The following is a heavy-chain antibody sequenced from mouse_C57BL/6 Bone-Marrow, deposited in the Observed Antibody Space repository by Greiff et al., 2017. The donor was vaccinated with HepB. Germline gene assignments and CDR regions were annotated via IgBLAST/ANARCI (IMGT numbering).Heavy chain of an antibody. CDR1: GFNIKDDY. V-gene: IGHV14-4*01. CDR2: IDPENGDT. J-gene: IGHJ2*01. Sequence: EVQLQQSGAELVRPGASVKLSCTASGFNIKDDYMHWVKQRPEQGLEWIGWIDPENGDTEYASKFQGKATITADTSSNTAYLQLSSLTSEDTAVYYCTSYYYGSSYVGRYFDYWGQGTTPTVSS. CDR3: TSYYYGSSYVGRYFDY. D-gene: IGHD1-1*01.